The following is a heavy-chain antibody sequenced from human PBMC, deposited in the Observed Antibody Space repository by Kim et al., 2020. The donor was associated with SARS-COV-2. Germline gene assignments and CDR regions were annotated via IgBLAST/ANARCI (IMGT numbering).Heavy chain of an antibody. V-gene: IGHV3-21*01. CDR2: ISSSSSYI. J-gene: IGHJ3*02. CDR3: ARSCIVHDAFDI. Sequence: GGSLRLSCAASGFTFSSYSMNWVRQAPGKGLEWVSSISSSSSYIYYADSVKGRFTISRDNAKNSLYLQMNSLRAEDTAVYYCARSCIVHDAFDIWGQGTMVTVSS. CDR1: GFTFSSYS. D-gene: IGHD2-2*01.